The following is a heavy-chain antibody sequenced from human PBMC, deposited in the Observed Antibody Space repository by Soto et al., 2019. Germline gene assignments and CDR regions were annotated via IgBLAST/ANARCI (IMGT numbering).Heavy chain of an antibody. J-gene: IGHJ4*02. CDR3: ASFPWNYYDSRGGPLDY. Sequence: EVQLVESGGGLVQPGGSLRLSCAASGFTFSSYWMSWVRQAPGKGLEWVANIKQDGSEKYYVDSVKGRFTISRDNAKNSLYLQMNSLRAEDTAVYYCASFPWNYYDSRGGPLDYWGQGTLVTVSS. CDR1: GFTFSSYW. V-gene: IGHV3-7*03. CDR2: IKQDGSEK. D-gene: IGHD3-22*01.